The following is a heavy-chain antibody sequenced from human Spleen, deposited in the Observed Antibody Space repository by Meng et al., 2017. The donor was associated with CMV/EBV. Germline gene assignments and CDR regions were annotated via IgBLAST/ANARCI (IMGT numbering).Heavy chain of an antibody. CDR1: GGSFSGYY. Sequence: ESLKISCAVYGGSFSGYYWSWIRQPPGKGLEWIGEINHSGSTNYNPSLKSRVTISVDTSKNQFSLKLSSVTAADTAVYYCARVAAPTHDWFDPWGQGTLVTVSS. J-gene: IGHJ5*02. V-gene: IGHV4-34*01. D-gene: IGHD6-13*01. CDR3: ARVAAPTHDWFDP. CDR2: INHSGST.